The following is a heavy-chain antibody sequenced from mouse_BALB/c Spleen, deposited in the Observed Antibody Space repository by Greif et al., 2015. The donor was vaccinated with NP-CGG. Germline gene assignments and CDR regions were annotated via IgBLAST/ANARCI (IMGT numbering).Heavy chain of an antibody. CDR1: GYTFTSYW. J-gene: IGHJ2*01. Sequence: QVQLQQSGAELAKRGASVKMSCKASGYTFTSYWMHWVKQRPGQGLEWIGYINPSXGYTEYNQKFKDKATLTADKSSSTAYMQLSSLTSEDSAVYYCASYYGSSYFDYWGQGTTLTVSS. V-gene: IGHV1-7*01. CDR2: INPSXGYT. CDR3: ASYYGSSYFDY. D-gene: IGHD1-1*01.